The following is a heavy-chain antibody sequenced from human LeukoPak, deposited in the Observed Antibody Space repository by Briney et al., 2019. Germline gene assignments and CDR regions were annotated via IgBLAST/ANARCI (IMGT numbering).Heavy chain of an antibody. CDR3: ARDGVAMDV. J-gene: IGHJ6*02. V-gene: IGHV3-48*02. D-gene: IGHD3-3*01. CDR1: GFTFSTHS. CDR2: ISSSSSTK. Sequence: PGGSLRLSCAASGFTFSTHSMNWVRQAPGKGLEWISHISSSSSTKYHADSVKGRFTISRDNAKNSLYLQMNSLTDEDTAVYYCARDGVAMDVWGRGTTVTVSS.